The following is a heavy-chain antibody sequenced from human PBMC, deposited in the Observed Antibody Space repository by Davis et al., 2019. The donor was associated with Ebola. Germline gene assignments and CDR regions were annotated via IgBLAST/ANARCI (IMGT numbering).Heavy chain of an antibody. Sequence: PGGSLRLSCTASGFTFNDYAMPWVRQAPGKGLEWVSGISWNSGTIGYADSVKGRFTISRDNAKNSLYLQMNSLRAEDTALYYCAKDYSSSPHGMDVWGQGTTVTVSS. D-gene: IGHD6-13*01. CDR3: AKDYSSSPHGMDV. CDR1: GFTFNDYA. J-gene: IGHJ6*02. CDR2: ISWNSGTI. V-gene: IGHV3-9*01.